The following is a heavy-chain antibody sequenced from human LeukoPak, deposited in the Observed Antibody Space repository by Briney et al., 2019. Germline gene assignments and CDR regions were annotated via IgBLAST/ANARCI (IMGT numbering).Heavy chain of an antibody. D-gene: IGHD3-22*01. J-gene: IGHJ4*02. CDR1: GGSISSYY. Sequence: SETLSLTCTVSGGSISSYYWSWIRQPPGKGLEWIGYIYYGGSTNYNPSLKSRVTISVDTSKNQFSLKLSSVTAADTAVYYCARVTGYMIEDYFDYWGQGTLVTVSS. V-gene: IGHV4-59*01. CDR3: ARVTGYMIEDYFDY. CDR2: IYYGGST.